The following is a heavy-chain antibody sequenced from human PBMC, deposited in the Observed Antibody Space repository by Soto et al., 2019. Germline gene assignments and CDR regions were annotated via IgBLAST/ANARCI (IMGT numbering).Heavy chain of an antibody. CDR3: ARSMKQQDYGMDV. D-gene: IGHD6-13*01. Sequence: QVQLQESGPGLVKPSGTLSLTCAVSGGSISSSNWWSWVRQPLGKGLEWIGEIYHSGSTNYNPSLKSRVTISVYKSKNQFSLKLSSVTAADTAVYYCARSMKQQDYGMDVWGQGTTVTVSS. J-gene: IGHJ6*02. CDR2: IYHSGST. V-gene: IGHV4-4*02. CDR1: GGSISSSNW.